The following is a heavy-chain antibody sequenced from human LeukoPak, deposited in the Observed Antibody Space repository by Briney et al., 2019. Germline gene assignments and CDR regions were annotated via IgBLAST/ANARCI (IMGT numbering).Heavy chain of an antibody. J-gene: IGHJ3*02. CDR1: GYSFTSYW. D-gene: IGHD4-17*01. V-gene: IGHV5-51*01. CDR3: ARTNYGDYPFNDAFDI. CDR2: IYPGDSDT. Sequence: GESLKISCKGSGYSFTSYWIGWVRQMPGKSLEWMWIIYPGDSDTIYSPSFQSQVTISADKSISTAYLQWSSLKASDTAMYYCARTNYGDYPFNDAFDIWGQGTMVTVSS.